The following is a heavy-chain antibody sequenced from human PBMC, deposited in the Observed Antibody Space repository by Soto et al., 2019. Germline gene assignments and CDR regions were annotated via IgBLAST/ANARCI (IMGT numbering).Heavy chain of an antibody. J-gene: IGHJ4*02. CDR2: IYHSGST. Sequence: QLQLQESGSGLVKPSQTLSLTCAVSGGSISSGGYSWSWIRQPPGKGLEWIGYIYHSGSTYYNPSLKSRVTISVDRSTNQFSLKLSSVTAADTAVYYCARVVGLRRLAYYFDYWGQGTLVTVSS. D-gene: IGHD5-12*01. CDR1: GGSISSGGYS. V-gene: IGHV4-30-2*01. CDR3: ARVVGLRRLAYYFDY.